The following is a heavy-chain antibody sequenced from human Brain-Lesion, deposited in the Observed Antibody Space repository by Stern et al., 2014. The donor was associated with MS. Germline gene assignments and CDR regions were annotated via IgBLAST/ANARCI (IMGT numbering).Heavy chain of an antibody. CDR3: ARDQRGITIFGVVTDYYYLGMDV. CDR2: INPNTGGP. Sequence: VQLLQSGAEVKKPGASVKVSCKTSGYIFTGYYLHWVRQAPGQGLEWMAWINPNTGGPKYAQKFQGRVTMSRDTSISTAYVELSSLTSDDTAVYYCARDQRGITIFGVVTDYYYLGMDVWGQGTTVTVSS. V-gene: IGHV1-2*02. D-gene: IGHD3-3*01. J-gene: IGHJ6*02. CDR1: GYIFTGYY.